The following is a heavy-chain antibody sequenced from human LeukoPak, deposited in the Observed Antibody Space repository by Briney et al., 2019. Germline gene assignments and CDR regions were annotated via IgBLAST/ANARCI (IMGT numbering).Heavy chain of an antibody. CDR2: IYYSGST. CDR1: GGSISSSSYY. D-gene: IGHD1-26*01. J-gene: IGHJ4*02. Sequence: PSETLSLTCTVSGGSISSSSYYWGWIRQPPGKGLEWIGSIYYSGSTYYNPSLKSRVTISVDTSKNQFSLKLSSVTAADTAVYYCARDVWELPPYFDYWGQGTLVTVSS. V-gene: IGHV4-39*07. CDR3: ARDVWELPPYFDY.